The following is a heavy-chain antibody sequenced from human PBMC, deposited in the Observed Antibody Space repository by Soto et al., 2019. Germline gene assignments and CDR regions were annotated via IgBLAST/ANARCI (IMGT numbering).Heavy chain of an antibody. CDR3: AKDPT. CDR2: IRPDGSLK. Sequence: EVQLVESGGGFVQPGGSLRLSCAASGFTFSGSYMSWVRQAPGKGLEWVANIRPDGSLKNYVDSVKGRFTISRDNAKSSLYRQMSGLRVEDPSFYFCAKDPTWGLGTLVPVSS. CDR1: GFTFSGSY. J-gene: IGHJ5*02. V-gene: IGHV3-7*04.